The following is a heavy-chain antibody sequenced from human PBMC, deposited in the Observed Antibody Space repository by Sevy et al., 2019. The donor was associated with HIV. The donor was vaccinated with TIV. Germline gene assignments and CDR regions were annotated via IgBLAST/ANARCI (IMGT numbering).Heavy chain of an antibody. J-gene: IGHJ6*02. CDR1: GFTFSNYA. CDR2: ISYDGSNK. CDR3: ARDLEVYGGWEQTSQGMDV. Sequence: GGSLRLSCAASGFTFSNYAMHWVRQAPGEGLEWVAVISYDGSNKYYADSGRGRCTMARDSSKKTLYLQMNSLRPQDTAVYYCARDLEVYGGWEQTSQGMDVWGQGTTVTVSS. V-gene: IGHV3-30-3*01. D-gene: IGHD1-26*01.